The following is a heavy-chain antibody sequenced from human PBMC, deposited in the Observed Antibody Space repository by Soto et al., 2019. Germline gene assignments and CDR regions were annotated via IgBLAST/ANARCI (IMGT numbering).Heavy chain of an antibody. CDR3: ARGGTGIAAAGIRYYFDY. Sequence: QVQLVQSGAEVKKPGASVKVSCKASGYTFTSYGISWVRQAPGQGLAWMGWISAYNGNTNYAQKLQGRVTMTTDTSTSTAYMELRSLKSDDTAVYYCARGGTGIAAAGIRYYFDYWGQGTLVTVSS. CDR2: ISAYNGNT. V-gene: IGHV1-18*01. J-gene: IGHJ4*02. CDR1: GYTFTSYG. D-gene: IGHD6-13*01.